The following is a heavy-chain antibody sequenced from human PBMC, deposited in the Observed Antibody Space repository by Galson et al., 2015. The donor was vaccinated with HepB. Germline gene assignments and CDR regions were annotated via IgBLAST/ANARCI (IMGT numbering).Heavy chain of an antibody. CDR2: TYYRSKWRN. CDR1: GDSVSSNSFT. CDR3: ARVEGGLFVT. Sequence: CAISGDSVSSNSFTWNWIRQSPSRGPEWLGRTYYRSKWRNDYAVSVKSRITINPDTSKNQFSLHLNSVTPEDTAVYYCARVEGGLFVTWGQGTMVIVSS. V-gene: IGHV6-1*01. J-gene: IGHJ3*02. D-gene: IGHD3-16*01.